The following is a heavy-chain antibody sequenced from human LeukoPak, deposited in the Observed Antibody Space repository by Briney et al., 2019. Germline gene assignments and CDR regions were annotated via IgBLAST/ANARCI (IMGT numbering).Heavy chain of an antibody. Sequence: GASVKVSCKASGYTFTGYYMHWVRQAPGQGLEWMGWINPNSGGTNYAQKFQGRVTMTRDTSISTAYMELSRLRSDDTAVYYCARLRYSYGQGYFDYWGQGTLVTVSS. J-gene: IGHJ4*02. CDR1: GYTFTGYY. D-gene: IGHD5-18*01. CDR2: INPNSGGT. CDR3: ARLRYSYGQGYFDY. V-gene: IGHV1-2*02.